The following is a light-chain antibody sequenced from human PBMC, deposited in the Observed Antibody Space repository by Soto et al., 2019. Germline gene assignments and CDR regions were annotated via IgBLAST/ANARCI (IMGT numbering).Light chain of an antibody. J-gene: IGKJ5*01. V-gene: IGKV3-15*01. Sequence: EIMMTQSPVTLSVSPGERATLSCRASQSVSNTLAWYQQKPGQAPRLLIYYASTRATGIPARFSGSGSGTEFTLTISSLQSEDFALYYWQQYNDWPPITFGQGTRLEIK. CDR2: YAS. CDR3: QQYNDWPPIT. CDR1: QSVSNT.